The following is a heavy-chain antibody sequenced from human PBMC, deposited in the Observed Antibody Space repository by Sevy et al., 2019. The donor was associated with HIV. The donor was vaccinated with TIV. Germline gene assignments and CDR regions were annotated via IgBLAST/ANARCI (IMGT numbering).Heavy chain of an antibody. J-gene: IGHJ6*02. CDR3: VRAGGDTVVVTTAIGILVMDV. Sequence: GGSLRLSCSASGFTFSSYAMHWVRQAPGKGLEWVANIKQDGSEKYYVDSVKGRFTISRDNAKISLYLDMNSLRPEDTAVYYCVRAGGDTVVVTTAIGILVMDVWGQGTTVTVSS. CDR1: GFTFSSYA. D-gene: IGHD2-2*02. CDR2: IKQDGSEK. V-gene: IGHV3-7*01.